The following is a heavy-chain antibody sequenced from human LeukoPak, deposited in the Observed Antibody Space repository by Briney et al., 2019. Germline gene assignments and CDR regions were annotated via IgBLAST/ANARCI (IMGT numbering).Heavy chain of an antibody. CDR3: AKETSSGNFVTIDC. CDR1: GFTFSSYW. Sequence: GGSLRLSCAASGFTFSSYWMNWARQAPGKGLEWVSAITGDGGGTNHADSVKGRFTIFRDNSKNTLYLQMNSLRAEDTAIYYCAKETSSGNFVTIDCWGQGALVTVSS. CDR2: ITGDGGGT. V-gene: IGHV3-23*01. J-gene: IGHJ4*02. D-gene: IGHD1-26*01.